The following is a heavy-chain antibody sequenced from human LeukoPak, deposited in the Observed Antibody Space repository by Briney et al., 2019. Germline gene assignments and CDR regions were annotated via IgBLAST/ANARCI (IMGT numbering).Heavy chain of an antibody. CDR2: ISYDGSNR. Sequence: QPGGSLRLSCAASGFTFSSYAMHWVRQAPGKGLEWVAVISYDGSNRYYADSVKGRFTISRDNSKNTLYLQMNSLRAEDTAVYYCARDFRITQGSWGQGTMVTVSS. CDR1: GFTFSSYA. V-gene: IGHV3-30-3*01. J-gene: IGHJ3*01. CDR3: ARDFRITQGS. D-gene: IGHD3-10*01.